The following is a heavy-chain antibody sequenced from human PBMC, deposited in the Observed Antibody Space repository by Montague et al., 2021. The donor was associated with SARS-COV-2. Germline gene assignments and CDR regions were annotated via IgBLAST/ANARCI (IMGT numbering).Heavy chain of an antibody. V-gene: IGHV3-13*04. J-gene: IGHJ4*02. CDR2: IGIGGDT. CDR1: GFTFGGYD. D-gene: IGHD6-6*01. CDR3: ARGGEWSSSSLPDY. Sequence: SLRLSCAASGFTFGGYDMNWVRQAPGKGQEWVSAIGIGGDTYYLGPVKGRFIISRENAKNSLYLQMNSLRVGDTAVYYCARGGEWSSSSLPDYWGQGTLVTVSS.